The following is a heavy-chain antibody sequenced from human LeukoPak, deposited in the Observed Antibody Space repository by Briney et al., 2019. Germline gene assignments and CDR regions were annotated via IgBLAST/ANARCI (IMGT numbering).Heavy chain of an antibody. CDR2: ISGDGGTT. V-gene: IGHV3-23*01. J-gene: IGHJ4*02. D-gene: IGHD3-3*01. CDR3: AKTNTGCRSGYFTF. Sequence: GGSLRLSCAASGFTFSSYAMAWVRQAPGKGLEWVSAISGDGGTTYYADSVKGRFTISRDNSKNTLDLQMNSLRAEDTAVYYCAKTNTGCRSGYFTFWGQGTLVTVSS. CDR1: GFTFSSYA.